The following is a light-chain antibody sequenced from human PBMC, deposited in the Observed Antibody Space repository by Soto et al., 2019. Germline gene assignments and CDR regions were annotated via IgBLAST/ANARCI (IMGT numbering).Light chain of an antibody. V-gene: IGKV1-5*01. CDR3: QQYNTYSWT. Sequence: DIKMTQSPATLSASVGDRVTITCRASQSIGSWLAWYQQISGRAPNLLIYDASSLQSGVPSRFSGSGSGTEFTLTISSLQPDDFATYYCQQYNTYSWTFGQGTKVDIK. CDR1: QSIGSW. J-gene: IGKJ1*01. CDR2: DAS.